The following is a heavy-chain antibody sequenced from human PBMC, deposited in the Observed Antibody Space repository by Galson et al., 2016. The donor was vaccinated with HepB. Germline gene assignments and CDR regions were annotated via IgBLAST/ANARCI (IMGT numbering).Heavy chain of an antibody. CDR2: INPSGGST. Sequence: SCKASGYIFTSYYIHWVRQAPGQGLEWMGIINPSGGSTSYAQKFQGRVTMTRDTSTSTVYMDLTSLRSEDTAVYYCARSPPWSGYFDSWGQGTLVTVSS. CDR3: ARSPPWSGYFDS. J-gene: IGHJ4*02. D-gene: IGHD3-3*01. CDR1: GYIFTSYY. V-gene: IGHV1-46*01.